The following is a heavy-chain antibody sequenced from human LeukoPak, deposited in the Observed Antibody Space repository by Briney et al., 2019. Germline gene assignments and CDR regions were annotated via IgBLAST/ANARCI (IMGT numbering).Heavy chain of an antibody. V-gene: IGHV4-59*01. CDR2: IYHSDTT. CDR1: GVSITSYF. CDR3: AQKAPYSPGYSQD. Sequence: SETLSLTCTVTGVSITSYFWTWIRQPPGKELEWIGYIYHSDTTNYNPSLKSRVTISVDTSKNQFSLKLSSVTAADTAVYYCAQKAPYSPGYSQDWGQGTLVTVSS. J-gene: IGHJ1*01. D-gene: IGHD2-15*01.